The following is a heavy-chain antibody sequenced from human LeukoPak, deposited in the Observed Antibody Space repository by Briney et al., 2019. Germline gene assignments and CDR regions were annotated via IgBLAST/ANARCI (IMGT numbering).Heavy chain of an antibody. Sequence: PGRSLRLSCAASGFTFNMSWMHCVSQAPGKGLVWVSRINSDGTSTSYADSVKDRFTISRDNAKNTLYLQMNSLRAEDTAMYYCARDGYCSNKRCYGMDVWGQGTTVTVSS. CDR2: INSDGTST. D-gene: IGHD2-2*03. J-gene: IGHJ6*02. CDR1: GFTFNMSW. V-gene: IGHV3-74*01. CDR3: ARDGYCSNKRCYGMDV.